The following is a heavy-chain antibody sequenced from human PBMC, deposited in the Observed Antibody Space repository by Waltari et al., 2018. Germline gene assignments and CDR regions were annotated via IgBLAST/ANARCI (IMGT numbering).Heavy chain of an antibody. CDR1: GLNFISYA. V-gene: IGHV3-23*01. CDR2: VRDSGFIK. J-gene: IGHJ4*02. Sequence: EVHLLESGGGLAQPGGSLRLSCAASGLNFISYAMSWVRTAPGKGLEWVSVVRDSGFIKKYSDRVKGRFTVSRDNSRNTVFLQLNSLGAEDTAIYYCARHLYSIDYLELGNWGQGTLVTVSS. CDR3: ARHLYSIDYLELGN. D-gene: IGHD3-22*01.